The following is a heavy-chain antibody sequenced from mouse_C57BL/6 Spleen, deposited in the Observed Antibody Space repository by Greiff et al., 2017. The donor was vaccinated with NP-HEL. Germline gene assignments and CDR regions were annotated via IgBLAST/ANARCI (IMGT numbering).Heavy chain of an antibody. V-gene: IGHV1-54*01. J-gene: IGHJ2*01. D-gene: IGHD1-1*01. CDR2: INPGSGGT. CDR1: GYAFTNYL. CDR3: ARRSLTTVVVFDY. Sequence: VQLQQSGAELVRPGTSVKVSCKASGYAFTNYLIEWVKQRPGQGLEWIGVINPGSGGTNYNEKFKGKATLTADKSSSTAYMQLSSLTSEDSAVYFCARRSLTTVVVFDYWGQGTTHTVSS.